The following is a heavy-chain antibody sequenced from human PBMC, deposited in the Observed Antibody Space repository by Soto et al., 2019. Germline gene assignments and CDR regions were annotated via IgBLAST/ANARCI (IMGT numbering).Heavy chain of an antibody. Sequence: EVQLVQPGADVKKPGESLRISCKGSGYSFTTYWITWVRQMPGKGLEWMGRIDPSDSYTNYNPSFQGHVTISADKSSTTVYWQWSSLKASDTAMYYCLRLSYDSGGNYYEGGYWCQGTLVTVSS. CDR3: LRLSYDSGGNYYEGGY. J-gene: IGHJ4*02. D-gene: IGHD3-22*01. V-gene: IGHV5-10-1*01. CDR1: GYSFTTYW. CDR2: IDPSDSYT.